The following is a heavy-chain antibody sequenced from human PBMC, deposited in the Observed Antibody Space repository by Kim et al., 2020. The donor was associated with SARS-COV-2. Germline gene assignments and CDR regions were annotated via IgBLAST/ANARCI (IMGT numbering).Heavy chain of an antibody. CDR1: GFTFSDYY. D-gene: IGHD3-10*01. Sequence: GGSLRLSCAASGFTFSDYYMSWIRQAPGKGLEWVSYISSSSSYTNYADSVKGRFTISRDNAKNSLYLQMNSLRAEDTAVYYCARDHYGSGSNSDYWGQGTLVTVSS. J-gene: IGHJ4*02. CDR2: ISSSSSYT. CDR3: ARDHYGSGSNSDY. V-gene: IGHV3-11*05.